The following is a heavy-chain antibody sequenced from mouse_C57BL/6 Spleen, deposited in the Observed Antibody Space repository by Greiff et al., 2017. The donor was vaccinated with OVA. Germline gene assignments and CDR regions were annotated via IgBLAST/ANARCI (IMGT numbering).Heavy chain of an antibody. J-gene: IGHJ4*01. V-gene: IGHV2-5*01. CDR3: AKGTTVVARDAMDY. CDR2: IWRGGST. CDR1: GFSLTSYG. D-gene: IGHD1-1*01. Sequence: VQLVESGPGLVQPSQSLSITCTVSGFSLTSYGVHWVRQSPGKGLEWLGVIWRGGSTDYNAAFMSRLSITKDNSKSQVFFKMNSLQADDTAIYYCAKGTTVVARDAMDYWGQGTSVTVSS.